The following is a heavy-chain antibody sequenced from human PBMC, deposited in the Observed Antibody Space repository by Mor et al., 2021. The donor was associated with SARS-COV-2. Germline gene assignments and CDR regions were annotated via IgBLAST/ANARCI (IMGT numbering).Heavy chain of an antibody. D-gene: IGHD4-17*01. CDR3: VRVRLGATTRFFDY. V-gene: IGHV3-72*01. CDR2: IKNKANSYTT. Sequence: GLEWVGRIKNKANSYTTQDAASVKGRFTISRDDSKNALYLEMNSLKTEDTAVYYCVRVRLGATTRFFDYWGQGTLVTVSS. J-gene: IGHJ4*02.